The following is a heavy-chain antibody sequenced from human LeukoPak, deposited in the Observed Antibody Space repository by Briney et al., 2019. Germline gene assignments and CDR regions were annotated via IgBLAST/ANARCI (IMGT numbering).Heavy chain of an antibody. Sequence: ASETLSLTCAVHGGSFSGYYWAWIRQPPGKGLEWIGEINPGGTTNYHPSLKRRVTISADTSKSHFSLELRSVTAADTAVFYCARAKSTVSTYFDSWGQGSLVTVSS. CDR2: INPGGTT. CDR1: GGSFSGYY. D-gene: IGHD4-17*01. J-gene: IGHJ4*02. CDR3: ARAKSTVSTYFDS. V-gene: IGHV4-34*01.